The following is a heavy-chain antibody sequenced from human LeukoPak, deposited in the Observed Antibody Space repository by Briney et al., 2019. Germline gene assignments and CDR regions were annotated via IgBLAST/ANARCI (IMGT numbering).Heavy chain of an antibody. CDR3: ARGYNWNYYYGMDV. Sequence: SETLSLSCTVSGGSISSYYWSWIRQPPGKGLEWLGYIYYSGSTNYNPSLKSRVTISVDTSKNQFSLKLSSVTAADTAVYYCARGYNWNYYYGMDVWGQGTTVTVSS. V-gene: IGHV4-59*08. D-gene: IGHD1-1*01. CDR2: IYYSGST. J-gene: IGHJ6*02. CDR1: GGSISSYY.